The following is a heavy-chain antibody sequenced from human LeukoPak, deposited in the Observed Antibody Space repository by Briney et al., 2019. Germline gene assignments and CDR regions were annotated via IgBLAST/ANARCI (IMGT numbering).Heavy chain of an antibody. V-gene: IGHV3-23*01. D-gene: IGHD6-13*01. CDR1: GFTFSNYA. Sequence: GGSLRLSCAASGFTFSNYAMSWVRQAPGKGLEWVSAISGSGVATYSADSVKGRFTISRDNSKNTLYLQMNSLRAEDTAVYYCAKDWGYSSSQGYYFDYWGQGTLVTVSS. CDR3: AKDWGYSSSQGYYFDY. CDR2: ISGSGVAT. J-gene: IGHJ4*02.